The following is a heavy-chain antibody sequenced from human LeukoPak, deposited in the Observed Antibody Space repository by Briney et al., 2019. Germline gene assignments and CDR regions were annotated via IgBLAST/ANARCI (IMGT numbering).Heavy chain of an antibody. CDR1: GGSISSYY. D-gene: IGHD5-12*01. Sequence: SETLSLTCTVSGGSISSYYWSWIRQPPAKGLEWIGYIYYSGSTNYNPSLKSRVTISVDTSKNQFSLKLSSVTAADTAVYYCARQRLGGMVATGPDDYWGQGTLVTVSS. V-gene: IGHV4-59*08. CDR2: IYYSGST. J-gene: IGHJ4*02. CDR3: ARQRLGGMVATGPDDY.